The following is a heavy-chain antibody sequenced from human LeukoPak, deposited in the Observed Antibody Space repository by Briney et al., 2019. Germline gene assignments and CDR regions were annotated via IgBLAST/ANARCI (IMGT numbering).Heavy chain of an antibody. J-gene: IGHJ4*02. Sequence: GGSLRLSCAASGFTLSNAWMSWVRQAPGKGLEWVSGINWNGGSTGYADSVKGRFTISRDNAKNSLYLQMNSLRAEDTALYYCARDVSSGWYSDYWGQGTLVTVSS. CDR3: ARDVSSGWYSDY. CDR1: GFTLSNAW. CDR2: INWNGGST. V-gene: IGHV3-20*04. D-gene: IGHD6-19*01.